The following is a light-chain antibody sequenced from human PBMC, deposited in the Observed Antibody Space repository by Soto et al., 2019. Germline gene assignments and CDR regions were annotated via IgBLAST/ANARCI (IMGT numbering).Light chain of an antibody. CDR2: GAS. V-gene: IGKV3-20*01. J-gene: IGKJ3*01. Sequence: EIVLTQSPGTLSLSPGERATFSCRASQSVSSSYLAWYQQKPGQAPRLLIYGASSRATGIPDRFSGSGSGTDFTLTISRLEPEDFAVYYCQQYGTGFTFGPGTKVDIK. CDR1: QSVSSSY. CDR3: QQYGTGFT.